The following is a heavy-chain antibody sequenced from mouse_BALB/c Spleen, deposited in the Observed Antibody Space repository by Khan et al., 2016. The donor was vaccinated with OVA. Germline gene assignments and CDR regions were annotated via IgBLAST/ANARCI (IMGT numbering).Heavy chain of an antibody. CDR2: ISTYSGNT. J-gene: IGHJ2*01. D-gene: IGHD2-3*01. V-gene: IGHV1S137*01. CDR1: GYTFTDYA. Sequence: QVRLQQSGPELVRPGVSVKISCKGSGYTFTDYAMYWVKQSHAKSLEWIGLISTYSGNTNYNQKFKGKATMTVDKSSSTAYMELARLTSGDSAIYYWARPAYDGYYDYWGQGTTLTVSS. CDR3: ARPAYDGYYDY.